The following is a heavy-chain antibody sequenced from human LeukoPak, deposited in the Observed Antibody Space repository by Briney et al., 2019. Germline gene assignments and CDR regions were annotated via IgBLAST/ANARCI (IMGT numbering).Heavy chain of an antibody. D-gene: IGHD3-22*01. CDR2: FNPEDGET. J-gene: IGHJ4*02. Sequence: GASVKVSCKVSGYTLTELSMHWVRQAPGKGLEWMGGFNPEDGETIYAQKFQGRVTMTEDTSTDTAYMELSSLRSEDTAVYYCATAGIQNTPYYYGSSLDYWGQGTLVTVSS. CDR1: GYTLTELS. CDR3: ATAGIQNTPYYYGSSLDY. V-gene: IGHV1-24*01.